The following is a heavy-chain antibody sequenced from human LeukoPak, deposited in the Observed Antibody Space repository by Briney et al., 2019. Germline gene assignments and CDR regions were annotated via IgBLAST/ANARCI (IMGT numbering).Heavy chain of an antibody. J-gene: IGHJ3*02. V-gene: IGHV1-2*02. CDR3: ARAGDYYDSSGQIDAFDI. CDR1: GYTFTGYY. CDR2: INPNSGGT. D-gene: IGHD3-22*01. Sequence: ASVKVSCKASGYTFTGYYMHWVRQAPGQGLEWMGWINPNSGGTNYAQKFQGRVTMTRDTPISTAYMELSRLRSDDTAVYYCARAGDYYDSSGQIDAFDIWGQGTMVTVSS.